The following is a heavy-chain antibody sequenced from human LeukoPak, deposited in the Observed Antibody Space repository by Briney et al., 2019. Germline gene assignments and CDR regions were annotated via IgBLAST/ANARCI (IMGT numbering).Heavy chain of an antibody. CDR2: IYHSGST. J-gene: IGHJ4*02. D-gene: IGHD4-17*01. CDR1: GGSISSGGYS. V-gene: IGHV4-30-2*01. CDR3: ASYDYGDYYFDY. Sequence: SETLSLTCAVSGGSISSGGYSWGWIRQPPGKGLEWIGYIYHSGSTYYNPSLKSRVTISVDRSKNQFSLKLSSVTAADTAVYYCASYDYGDYYFDYWGQGALVTVSS.